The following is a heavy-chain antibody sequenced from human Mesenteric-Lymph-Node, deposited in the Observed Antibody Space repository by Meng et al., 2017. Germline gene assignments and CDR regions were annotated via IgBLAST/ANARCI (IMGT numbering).Heavy chain of an antibody. V-gene: IGHV3-23*04. J-gene: IGHJ4*02. CDR1: GFTFSSYA. D-gene: IGHD3-3*01. Sequence: VPLVEAWGGLVQPGGSLRLSCAAAGFTFSSYAMNWVRQAPGKGLDWVSAISGSGGSTYYAESVKGRFTISRDNSKNTLYLQMNSLRAEDTAVYHCARGEWFSDYWGQGTLVTVSS. CDR2: ISGSGGST. CDR3: ARGEWFSDY.